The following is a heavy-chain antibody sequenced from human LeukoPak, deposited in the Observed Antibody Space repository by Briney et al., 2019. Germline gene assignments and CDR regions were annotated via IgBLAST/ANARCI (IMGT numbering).Heavy chain of an antibody. J-gene: IGHJ4*02. V-gene: IGHV3-30*02. CDR3: ARDRSYYYGSGSGFGY. CDR1: GFTFSSYG. D-gene: IGHD3-10*01. Sequence: PGGSLRLSCAASGFTFSSYGMHWVRQAPGKGLEWVAFIRYDGSNKYYADSVKGRFTISRDNAKNSLYLQMNSLRAEDTAVYYCARDRSYYYGSGSGFGYWGQGTLVTVSS. CDR2: IRYDGSNK.